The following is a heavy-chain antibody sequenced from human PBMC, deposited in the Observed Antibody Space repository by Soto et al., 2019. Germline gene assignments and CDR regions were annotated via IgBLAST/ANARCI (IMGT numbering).Heavy chain of an antibody. Sequence: QVQLVQSGAEVKKPGSSVKVSCKASGGTFSSYTISWVRQAPGQGLEWMGRIIPILGIANYAQKFQGRVTITADKSTSTADMELSSLRSEDTAVYYCARAPTTVVNYYYGMDVWGQGTTVTVSS. CDR1: GGTFSSYT. V-gene: IGHV1-69*02. J-gene: IGHJ6*02. CDR3: ARAPTTVVNYYYGMDV. CDR2: IIPILGIA. D-gene: IGHD4-17*01.